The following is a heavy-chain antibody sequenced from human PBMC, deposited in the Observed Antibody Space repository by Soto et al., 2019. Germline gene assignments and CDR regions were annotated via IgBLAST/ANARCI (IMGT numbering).Heavy chain of an antibody. Sequence: EVQLVESGGGLVKPGGSLRLSCAASGFIFSSYSMNWVRQAPGKGLEWVSCISSSGSHAYYADSVKGRFTISRDNAKESLYLQMNSLRAEDTAVYYCARDRDGYNPVDYWGQGTLVIVAS. D-gene: IGHD1-1*01. CDR1: GFIFSSYS. CDR3: ARDRDGYNPVDY. J-gene: IGHJ4*02. V-gene: IGHV3-21*01. CDR2: ISSSGSHA.